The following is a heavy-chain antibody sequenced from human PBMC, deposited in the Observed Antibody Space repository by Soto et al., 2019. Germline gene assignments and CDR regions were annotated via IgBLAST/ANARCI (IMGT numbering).Heavy chain of an antibody. CDR1: GGSISSSSYY. Sequence: QLQLQESGPGLVKPSETLSLTCTVSGGSISSSSYYWGWIRQPPGKGLEWIGSIYYSGSTYYNPSLKSRLTISVDTSKNQFSLKLSSVTAADTAVYYCARQTEGVVPARILYYYYYMDVWGKGTTVTVSS. CDR2: IYYSGST. D-gene: IGHD2-2*01. V-gene: IGHV4-39*01. J-gene: IGHJ6*03. CDR3: ARQTEGVVPARILYYYYYMDV.